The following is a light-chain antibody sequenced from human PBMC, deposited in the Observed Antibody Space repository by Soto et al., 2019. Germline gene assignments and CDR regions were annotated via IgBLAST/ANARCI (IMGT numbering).Light chain of an antibody. CDR3: NSYTTYSTYV. J-gene: IGLJ1*01. CDR2: EVT. Sequence: HSVLTQPASVSGSPGQSITISCTGTSTDVGGYNYVSWYQHRPGEAPKLMIFEVTKRPSGVSNRFSGSKSGNTASLTISGLQAEDEADYLWNSYTTYSTYVFGYGTKVTV. V-gene: IGLV2-14*01. CDR1: STDVGGYNY.